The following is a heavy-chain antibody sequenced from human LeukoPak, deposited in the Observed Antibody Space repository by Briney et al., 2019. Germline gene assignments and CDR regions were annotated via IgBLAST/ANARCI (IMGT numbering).Heavy chain of an antibody. CDR2: IKQDGSEK. J-gene: IGHJ4*02. CDR3: ARGVRYRPFYYFDY. D-gene: IGHD1-14*01. CDR1: GFTFSSYW. Sequence: GGSLRLSCAASGFTFSSYWMSWVRQAPGKGLEWVANIKQDGSEKYYVDSVKGRFTISRDNAKNSLYLQMNSLRAEDTAVYYCARGVRYRPFYYFDYWGQGTLVTVSS. V-gene: IGHV3-7*01.